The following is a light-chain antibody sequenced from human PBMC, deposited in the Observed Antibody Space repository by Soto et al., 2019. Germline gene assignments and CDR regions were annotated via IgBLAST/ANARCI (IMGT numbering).Light chain of an antibody. CDR1: QDISNY. J-gene: IGKJ4*01. V-gene: IGKV1-33*01. CDR3: QQYDNLPLT. Sequence: DIQMTQSPSSLSASVGDRVTITCQARQDISNYLNWYQQKPGKAPKLLIYDASNLETGVPSRFSGSGSGTDFPFTISSLQPEDIATYYCQQYDNLPLTFGGGNKVEIK. CDR2: DAS.